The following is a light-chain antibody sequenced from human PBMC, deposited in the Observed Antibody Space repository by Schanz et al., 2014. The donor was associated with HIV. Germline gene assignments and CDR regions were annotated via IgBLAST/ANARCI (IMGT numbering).Light chain of an antibody. CDR3: LQYDSDSWT. CDR1: QSIGIY. CDR2: AAS. Sequence: DIQMTQSPSSLSASVGDRVTITCRASQSIGIYLNWFQQKPGKAPKLLIYAASTLQSGVPSRFSGSGSGAEFTLTISSLQPDDFATYFCLQYDSDSWTFGQGTKLEIK. V-gene: IGKV1-17*01. J-gene: IGKJ2*02.